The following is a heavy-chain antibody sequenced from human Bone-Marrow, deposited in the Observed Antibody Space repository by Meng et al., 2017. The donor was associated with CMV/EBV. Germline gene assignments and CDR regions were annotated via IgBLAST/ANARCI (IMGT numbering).Heavy chain of an antibody. CDR2: IIPILGIA. J-gene: IGHJ4*02. CDR1: GYTFTSYY. D-gene: IGHD3-10*01. V-gene: IGHV1-69*04. CDR3: ARGGTFYYGSGSYYLFDY. Sequence: SVKVSCKASGYTFTSYYMSWVRQAPGQGLEWMGRIIPILGIANYAQKFQGRITITTDESTSTAYMELSSLRSEDTAVYYCARGGTFYYGSGSYYLFDYWGQGTLVTVSS.